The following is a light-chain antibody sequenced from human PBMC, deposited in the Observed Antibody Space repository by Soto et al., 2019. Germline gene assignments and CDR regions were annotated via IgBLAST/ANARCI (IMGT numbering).Light chain of an antibody. CDR1: QSVSRN. V-gene: IGKV3-15*01. J-gene: IGKJ1*01. CDR3: QQYNAWPRT. Sequence: ELVMTQSPATLSVSPGERATLSCRASQSVSRNLAWYQQKPGQAPRLLIFDASTRATGIPARFSGSGSGTEFTLTITSLQSEDFAVYYCQQYNAWPRTFGQGAKV. CDR2: DAS.